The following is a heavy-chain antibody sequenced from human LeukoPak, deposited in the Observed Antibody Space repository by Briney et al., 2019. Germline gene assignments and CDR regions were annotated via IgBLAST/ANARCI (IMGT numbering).Heavy chain of an antibody. CDR3: ARCSSSGCASSPLAGYLY. V-gene: IGHV3-7*01. J-gene: IGHJ4*02. CDR1: GFTFSSYA. CDR2: IKQDESAK. D-gene: IGHD2-2*01. Sequence: GGSLRLSCAASGFTFSSYAMHWVRQAPGKGLEWVANIKQDESAKNYVDSVKGRFTVSRDNAKNSLYLQMNSLRAEDTAVYYCARCSSSGCASSPLAGYLYWGQGTLVTVSS.